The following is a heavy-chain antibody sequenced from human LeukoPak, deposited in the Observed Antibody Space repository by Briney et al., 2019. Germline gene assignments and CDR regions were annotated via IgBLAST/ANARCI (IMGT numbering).Heavy chain of an antibody. J-gene: IGHJ6*02. V-gene: IGHV4-59*01. CDR1: GGSISSYY. D-gene: IGHD5-18*01. CDR3: AVSGIQLWSSRYYYGMDV. Sequence: SETLSLTCTVSGGSISSYYWSWIRQPPGKGLEWIGYIYYSGSTNYNPSLKSRVTISVDTSKNQFSLKLSSVTAADTAVYYCAVSGIQLWSSRYYYGMDVWGQGTTVTISS. CDR2: IYYSGST.